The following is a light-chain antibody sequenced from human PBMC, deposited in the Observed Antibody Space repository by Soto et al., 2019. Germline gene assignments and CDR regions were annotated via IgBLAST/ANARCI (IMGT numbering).Light chain of an antibody. CDR1: TSNIGTNY. CDR2: GNN. J-gene: IGLJ3*02. CDR3: AVFDDSLSGVV. V-gene: IGLV1-47*01. Sequence: QSVLTQPPSASGTPGQTVTISSSGGTSNIGTNYVSWYQHLPGTAPKLLIYGNNQRPSGVPDRFSGSKSGTSASLAISGLRSDDEAGYYSAVFDDSLSGVVFDGGTKLTVL.